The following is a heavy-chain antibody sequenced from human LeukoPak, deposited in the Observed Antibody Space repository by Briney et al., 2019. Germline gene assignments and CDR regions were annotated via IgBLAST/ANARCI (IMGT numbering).Heavy chain of an antibody. CDR1: GGAITNYY. Sequence: SETLSLTCGVSGGAITNYYWNWIRQAPGKGLEWLGYIYYTGSTTYNPSVKSRITISLDTSKKQISLKLRSVTAADTAVYYCARAPGPLVPAAITVWFDPWGQGTLVTVSS. CDR3: ARAPGPLVPAAITVWFDP. V-gene: IGHV4-59*01. CDR2: IYYTGST. J-gene: IGHJ5*02. D-gene: IGHD2-2*01.